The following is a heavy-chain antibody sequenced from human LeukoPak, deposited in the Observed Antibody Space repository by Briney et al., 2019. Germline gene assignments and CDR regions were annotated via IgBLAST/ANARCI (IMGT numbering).Heavy chain of an antibody. J-gene: IGHJ6*02. V-gene: IGHV3-21*01. CDR2: ISSSSSYI. CDR3: ARVIYDILTGYYKHYYGMDV. Sequence: GGSRRLSCAASGFTFSSYSMNWVRQAPGKGLEWVSSISSSSSYIYYADSVKGRFTISRDNAKNSLYLQMNSLRAEDTAVYYCARVIYDILTGYYKHYYGMDVWGQGTTVTVSS. D-gene: IGHD3-9*01. CDR1: GFTFSSYS.